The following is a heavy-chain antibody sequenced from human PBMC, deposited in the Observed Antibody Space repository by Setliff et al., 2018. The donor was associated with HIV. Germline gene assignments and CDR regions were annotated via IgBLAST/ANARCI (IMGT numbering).Heavy chain of an antibody. D-gene: IGHD3-22*01. J-gene: IGHJ4*02. V-gene: IGHV3-30*04. CDR2: ISSDGNDK. CDR1: GFTFSTFP. CDR3: ARVTSDSSGYY. Sequence: PGGSLRLSCAASGFTFSTFPMHWLRQAPGKELEWVAVISSDGNDKYNADSVNGRFTISRDNSENTLYLQMNGLRSEDTAVYYCARVTSDSSGYYWGQGTLVTVSS.